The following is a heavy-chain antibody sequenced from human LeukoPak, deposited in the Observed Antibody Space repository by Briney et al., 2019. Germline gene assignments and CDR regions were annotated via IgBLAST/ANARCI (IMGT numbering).Heavy chain of an antibody. Sequence: GGSLRLSCAASGFTFSSYAMHWARQAPGKGLEWVANIQQDGSERYYVDSVKGRFTISRDNAKNSLYLQMNSLRAEDTAVYYCARDKVVGATYFDYWGQGTLVTVSS. CDR3: ARDKVVGATYFDY. J-gene: IGHJ4*02. V-gene: IGHV3-7*01. CDR2: IQQDGSER. D-gene: IGHD1-26*01. CDR1: GFTFSSYA.